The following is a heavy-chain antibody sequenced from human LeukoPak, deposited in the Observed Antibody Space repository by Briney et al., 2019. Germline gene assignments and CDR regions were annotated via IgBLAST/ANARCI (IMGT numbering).Heavy chain of an antibody. Sequence: GGSLRLSCAASGFTFNNYAMNWVRQAPGKGLEWVSSISGGGETTYYANSAKGRFTISRDNSQNTLYLQMYGLRAEDTAVYYCARDYADYVGYFFFDYWGQGTLVTVSS. J-gene: IGHJ4*02. CDR3: ARDYADYVGYFFFDY. D-gene: IGHD4-17*01. CDR1: GFTFNNYA. V-gene: IGHV3-23*01. CDR2: ISGGGETT.